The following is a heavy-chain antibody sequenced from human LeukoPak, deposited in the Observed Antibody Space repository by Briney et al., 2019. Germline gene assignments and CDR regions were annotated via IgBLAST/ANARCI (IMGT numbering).Heavy chain of an antibody. V-gene: IGHV3-21*01. J-gene: IGHJ4*02. CDR2: ISSSSYI. CDR3: AREGDGDYVRSDY. CDR1: GFTFSSYS. D-gene: IGHD4-17*01. Sequence: GGSLRLSCAASGFTFSSYSMNWVRQAPGKGLEWVSSISSSSYIYYADSAKGRFTISRDNAKNSLYLQMNSLRAEDTAVYYCAREGDGDYVRSDYWGQGTLVTVSS.